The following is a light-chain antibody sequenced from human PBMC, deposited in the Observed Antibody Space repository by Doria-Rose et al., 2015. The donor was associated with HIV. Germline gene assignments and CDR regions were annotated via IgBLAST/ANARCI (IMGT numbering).Light chain of an antibody. CDR2: GAS. CDR1: QSVSSA. V-gene: IGKV3-15*01. Sequence: ELVLTQSPGTLSLSPGERATLSCRASQSVSSAYMAWYQQKPGQAPRLLIYGASTRATGIPARSSGSGSGTEFTLTISSMQSEDFAVYYCQQYNNWPWTFGQGTKVEIK. J-gene: IGKJ1*01. CDR3: QQYNNWPWT.